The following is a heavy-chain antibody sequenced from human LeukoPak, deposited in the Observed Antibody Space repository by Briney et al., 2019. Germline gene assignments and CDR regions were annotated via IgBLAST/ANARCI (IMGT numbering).Heavy chain of an antibody. CDR3: TSQGYDFWSGYPYFDY. CDR2: ISSKAYSGTT. D-gene: IGHD3-3*01. CDR1: GFTFGDYA. J-gene: IGHJ4*02. V-gene: IGHV3-49*03. Sequence: PGRSLRLSCTASGFTFGDYAMSWFSQAPGKGLEWVGFISSKAYSGTTEYAAAVKGRFTISRDDSKSIAYLQMNSLKTEDTAVYYCTSQGYDFWSGYPYFDYWGQGTLVTVSS.